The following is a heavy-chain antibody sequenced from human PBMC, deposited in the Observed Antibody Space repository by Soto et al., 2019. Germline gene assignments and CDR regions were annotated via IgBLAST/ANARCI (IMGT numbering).Heavy chain of an antibody. CDR2: IKQDGSEK. CDR3: ATSQDYDFWSGYYPLIYFDY. D-gene: IGHD3-3*01. CDR1: GFTFSSYW. J-gene: IGHJ4*02. V-gene: IGHV3-7*01. Sequence: GGSLRLSCAASGFTFSSYWMSWVRQAPGKGLEWVANIKQDGSEKYYVDSVKGRFTISRDNAKNSLYLQMNSLRAEDTAVYYYATSQDYDFWSGYYPLIYFDYWGQGTLVTVSS.